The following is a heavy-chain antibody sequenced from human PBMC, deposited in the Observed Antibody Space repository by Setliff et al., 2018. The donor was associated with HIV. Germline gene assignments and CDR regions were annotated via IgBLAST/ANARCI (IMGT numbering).Heavy chain of an antibody. CDR2: IYWDDDK. J-gene: IGHJ4*02. CDR3: AHTFLTGYYNAFDY. CDR1: GFSLRSSGVG. V-gene: IGHV2-5*02. Sequence: ESGPTLVNPTQTLTLTCAFSGFSLRSSGVGVGWIRQPPGKALEWLALIYWDDDKRYSPSLKSRLTITKDTSKNHVVLTMTNMDPVDTATYYCAHTFLTGYYNAFDYWGQGVLVTVSS. D-gene: IGHD3-9*01.